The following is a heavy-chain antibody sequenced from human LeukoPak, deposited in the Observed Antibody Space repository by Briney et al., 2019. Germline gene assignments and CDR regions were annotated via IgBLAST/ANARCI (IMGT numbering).Heavy chain of an antibody. V-gene: IGHV6-1*01. J-gene: IGHJ4*02. CDR2: TYYRSKWYN. CDR1: GDSVSSNSAA. Sequence: SQTLSLTFAISGDSVSSNSAAWNWLRQSPSRGLEWLGRTYYRSKWYNDYAVSVKSRITINPDTSKNQFSLQLNSVTPEDTAVYYCARQGTVTTYFGVVDYWGQGTLVTVSS. CDR3: ARQGTVTTYFGVVDY. D-gene: IGHD4-17*01.